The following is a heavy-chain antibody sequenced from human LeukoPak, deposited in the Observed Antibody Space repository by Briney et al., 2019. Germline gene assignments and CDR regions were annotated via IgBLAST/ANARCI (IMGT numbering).Heavy chain of an antibody. D-gene: IGHD1-26*01. CDR1: GGSISSYY. CDR2: IYTSGST. V-gene: IGHV4-4*07. CDR3: ARFRAAWELLQIPIDY. Sequence: SETLSLTCTVSGGSISSYYWSWIRQPAGKGLEWIGRIYTSGSTNYNPSLKSRVTMSVDTSKNQFSLKLSSVTAADTAVYYCARFRAAWELLQIPIDYWGQGTLVTVSS. J-gene: IGHJ4*02.